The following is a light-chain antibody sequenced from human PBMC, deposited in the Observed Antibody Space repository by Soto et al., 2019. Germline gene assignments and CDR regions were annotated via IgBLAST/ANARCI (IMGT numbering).Light chain of an antibody. CDR2: GNS. CDR3: QSYDSSPSGWV. J-gene: IGLJ3*02. CDR1: SSNIGAGYD. V-gene: IGLV1-40*01. Sequence: QSVLTQPPSVSGAPGQRVTISCTGSSSNIGAGYDVHWYQQLPGTAPKLLIYGNSNRPSGVPDRFSGSKVGTSASLAITGVQAEDGAEYYCQSYDSSPSGWVFGGGTKLTVL.